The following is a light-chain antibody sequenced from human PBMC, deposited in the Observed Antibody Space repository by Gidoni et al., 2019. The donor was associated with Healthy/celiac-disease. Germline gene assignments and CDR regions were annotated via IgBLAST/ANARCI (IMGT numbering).Light chain of an antibody. V-gene: IGLV3-19*01. J-gene: IGLJ2*01. CDR2: GKN. CDR1: SLRRYY. Sequence: SSELTQAPAVSVALGQTVRITCQGDSLRRYYASWYQQKPAQAPVLVIYGKNNRPSGIPDRFFGASSGGTASLTITWPQAEDEDDYYCSSRYSSGSNWVFGGGTKLTVL. CDR3: SSRYSSGSNWV.